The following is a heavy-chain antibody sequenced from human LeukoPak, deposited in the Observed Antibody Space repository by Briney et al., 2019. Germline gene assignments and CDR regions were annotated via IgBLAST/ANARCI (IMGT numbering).Heavy chain of an antibody. CDR1: GGSISSYY. D-gene: IGHD6-13*01. J-gene: IGHJ5*02. Sequence: SETLSLTCTVSGGSISSYYWSWIRQPQGKGLEWIGYIYYSGSTNYNPSLKSRVTISVDTSKNQFSLKLSSVTAADTAVYYCARDNGQQLKNNWFDPWGRGTLVTVSS. CDR2: IYYSGST. V-gene: IGHV4-59*01. CDR3: ARDNGQQLKNNWFDP.